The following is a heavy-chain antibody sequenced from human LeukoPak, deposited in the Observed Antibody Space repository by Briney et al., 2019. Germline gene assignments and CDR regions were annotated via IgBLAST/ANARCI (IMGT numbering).Heavy chain of an antibody. CDR1: GGPISDYY. CDR2: IRTSGST. CDR3: ARPHSSTDFYAFDI. V-gene: IGHV4-4*09. D-gene: IGHD2-2*01. J-gene: IGHJ3*02. Sequence: SETLSLTCTVSGGPISDYYWSWIRQPPGTGLEWIGYIRTSGSTNYSPSLASRVTMSVDTSKNQISLKLRSVTAADTAVYYCARPHSSTDFYAFDIWGQGTMVTVSS.